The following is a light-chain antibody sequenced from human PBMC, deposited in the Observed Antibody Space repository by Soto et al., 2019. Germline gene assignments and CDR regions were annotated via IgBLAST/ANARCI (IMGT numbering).Light chain of an antibody. CDR1: SSDIGAYNY. V-gene: IGLV2-8*01. CDR2: DVN. Sequence: QSALTQPPSASGSPGQSVTISCTGTSSDIGAYNYVSWYQQHPGKAPKLIIYDVNKWPSGVPDRFSGSKTGTTVYLTVSGLQAEDEADYYCTLYSASSTLGFGTGTKLTVL. J-gene: IGLJ1*01. CDR3: TLYSASSTLG.